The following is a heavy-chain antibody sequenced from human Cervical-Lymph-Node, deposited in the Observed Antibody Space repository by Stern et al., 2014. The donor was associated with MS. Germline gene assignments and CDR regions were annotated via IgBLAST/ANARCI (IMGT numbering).Heavy chain of an antibody. D-gene: IGHD3-10*01. CDR1: GFTFSDYY. CDR3: ATSFRGYYYGLDV. J-gene: IGHJ6*02. V-gene: IGHV3-11*01. CDR2: MTSSGSTI. Sequence: QVQLVQSGGGLVKPGGSLRLSCAASGFTFSDYYMNWIRQAPGKGLEWVSYMTSSGSTIFYADSVKGRFTISRDNAENSLFLQMNSLRAEDTAVYYCATSFRGYYYGLDVWGHGTTVIVSS.